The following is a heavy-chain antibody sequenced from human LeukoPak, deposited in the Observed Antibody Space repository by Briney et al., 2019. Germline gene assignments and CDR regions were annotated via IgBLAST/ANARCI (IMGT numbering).Heavy chain of an antibody. CDR3: ARDRAYYDILTGYYPTQAFDY. Sequence: GGSLRLSCAASGFTFSSYSMNWVRQAPGKGLEWVSYISSSSSTIYYADSVKGRFTISRDNAKNSLYLQMNSLRDEDTAAYYCARDRAYYDILTGYYPTQAFDYWGQGTLVTVSS. V-gene: IGHV3-48*02. CDR2: ISSSSSTI. D-gene: IGHD3-9*01. J-gene: IGHJ4*02. CDR1: GFTFSSYS.